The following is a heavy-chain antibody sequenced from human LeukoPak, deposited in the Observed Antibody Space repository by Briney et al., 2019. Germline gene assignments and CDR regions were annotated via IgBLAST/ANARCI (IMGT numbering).Heavy chain of an antibody. D-gene: IGHD6-25*01. Sequence: ASVKVSCKASGYTVTSNYIHWVRQAPGQGLEWMGVINPSGGSTNYAQKFQGRVTMTRDTSTSTVYMELSSLRSEDTALHYCARDGSGWLLDYWGQGTLVTVSS. CDR3: ARDGSGWLLDY. CDR2: INPSGGST. V-gene: IGHV1-46*01. CDR1: GYTVTSNY. J-gene: IGHJ4*02.